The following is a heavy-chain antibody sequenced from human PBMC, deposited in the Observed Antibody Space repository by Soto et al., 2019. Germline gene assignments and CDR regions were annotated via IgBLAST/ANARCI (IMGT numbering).Heavy chain of an antibody. D-gene: IGHD5-12*01. CDR2: ISAYNGNT. Sequence: GASVKVSCKASGYTFTSYGISWVRQAPGQGLEWMGWISAYNGNTNYAQKLQGRATMTTDTSTSTAYMELRSLRSDDTAVYYCARTQWLDIYYYGMDVWGQGTTVTVSS. CDR3: ARTQWLDIYYYGMDV. J-gene: IGHJ6*02. CDR1: GYTFTSYG. V-gene: IGHV1-18*01.